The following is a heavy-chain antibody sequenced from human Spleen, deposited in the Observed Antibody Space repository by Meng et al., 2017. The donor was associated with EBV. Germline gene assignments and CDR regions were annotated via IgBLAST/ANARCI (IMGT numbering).Heavy chain of an antibody. J-gene: IGHJ4*02. Sequence: GQRVQFGAEVKKPGASVKVSCKASGYTLTTYYIHWVRQAPGQGVEWVGMINPSGGSTTYAQRFQGRVTMTRDTSTSTVYMELSSLTSEDTAVYYCARDYGGNSGGDFWGQGTLVTVSS. CDR3: ARDYGGNSGGDF. CDR1: GYTLTTYY. V-gene: IGHV1-46*01. CDR2: INPSGGST. D-gene: IGHD4-23*01.